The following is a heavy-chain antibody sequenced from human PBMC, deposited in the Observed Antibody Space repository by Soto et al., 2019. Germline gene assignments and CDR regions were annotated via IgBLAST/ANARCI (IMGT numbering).Heavy chain of an antibody. D-gene: IGHD3-16*02. J-gene: IGHJ4*02. CDR3: ARGLSYDYIWGSYRERRYYFYY. V-gene: IGHV4-34*01. CDR1: GGSFSGYY. Sequence: QVQLQQCGAGLLKPSETLSLTCAVYGGSFSGYYWSWIRQPQGKGLEWIGEITHRGSTNYNPSLKSRVTRSVDTSKNQCSLKLSSVTAADTAVYYCARGLSYDYIWGSYRERRYYFYYWGQGPLVTVSS. CDR2: ITHRGST.